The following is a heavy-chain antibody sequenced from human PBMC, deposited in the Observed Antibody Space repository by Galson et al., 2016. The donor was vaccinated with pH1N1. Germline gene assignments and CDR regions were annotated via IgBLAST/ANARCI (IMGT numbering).Heavy chain of an antibody. CDR2: IYYSGST. D-gene: IGHD3-22*01. CDR3: ARNGNYYDSSGYYYSGVWAFDI. Sequence: TLSLTCTVSGGSISSGGHYWSWIRQHPGKGLEWIGYIYYSGSTYYNPSLKSRVTISVDTSKNQFSLKLSSVTAADTAVYYCARNGNYYDSSGYYYSGVWAFDIWGQGTMVTVSS. CDR1: GGSISSGGHY. V-gene: IGHV4-31*03. J-gene: IGHJ3*02.